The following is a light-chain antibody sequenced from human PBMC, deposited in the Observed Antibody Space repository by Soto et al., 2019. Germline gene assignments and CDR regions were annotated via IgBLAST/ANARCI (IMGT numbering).Light chain of an antibody. J-gene: IGLJ1*01. CDR1: SSNIGAGYD. V-gene: IGLV1-40*01. CDR2: GNS. Sequence: QSVLTQPPSVSGAPGQRVTISCTGSSSNIGAGYDVHWYQQLPGTAPKLLIYGNSNRPSGVPDRFSGSKSGTSASLAITGLLAVDEADYYCQSYDSSLSGYVFGTGTKVTVL. CDR3: QSYDSSLSGYV.